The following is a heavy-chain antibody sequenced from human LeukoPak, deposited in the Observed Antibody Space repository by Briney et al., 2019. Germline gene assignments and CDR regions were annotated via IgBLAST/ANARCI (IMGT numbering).Heavy chain of an antibody. D-gene: IGHD5-18*01. J-gene: IGHJ4*02. CDR1: VFTFSSYA. V-gene: IGHV3-23*01. CDR3: AKDTPRGYNYGYFDY. CDR2: TSGSDGDT. Sequence: GRSLRLSCAASVFTFSSYATHWVRQAPGKGLEWVATTSGSDGDTYYADSVKGRLTIPRHTSKNTLYLKMNSLRAEDTAVYYCAKDTPRGYNYGYFDYWGQETLLTVSS.